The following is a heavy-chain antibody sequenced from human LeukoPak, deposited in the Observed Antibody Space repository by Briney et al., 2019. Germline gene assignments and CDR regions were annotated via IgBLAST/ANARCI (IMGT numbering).Heavy chain of an antibody. J-gene: IGHJ6*02. V-gene: IGHV3-7*01. CDR3: ARDLDDFWSGYLRRYYGMDV. CDR2: IKQDGSEK. Sequence: GGSLRLSCAASGFTVSSNYMSWVRQAPGKGLEWVANIKQDGSEKYYVDSVKGRFTIPRDNAKNSLYLQMNSLRAEDTAVYYCARDLDDFWSGYLRRYYGMDVWGQGTTVTVSS. D-gene: IGHD3-3*01. CDR1: GFTVSSNY.